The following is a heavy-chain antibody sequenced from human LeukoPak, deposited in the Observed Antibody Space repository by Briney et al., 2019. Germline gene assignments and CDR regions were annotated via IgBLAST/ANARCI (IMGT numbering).Heavy chain of an antibody. CDR3: VRGGWYLYDALDI. D-gene: IGHD6-19*01. V-gene: IGHV3-21*01. CDR2: ISGSSSYI. J-gene: IGHJ3*02. CDR1: GFTFSSYN. Sequence: GGSLRLSCAASGFTFSSYNMNWVRQAPGKGLEWVSSISGSSSYIYYADSVKGRFTISRGNAKNSLYLEMNSLRAEDTAVYYCVRGGWYLYDALDIWGQGTLVTVSS.